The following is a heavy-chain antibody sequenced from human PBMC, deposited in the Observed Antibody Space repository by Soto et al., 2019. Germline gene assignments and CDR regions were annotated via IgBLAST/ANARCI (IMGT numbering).Heavy chain of an antibody. J-gene: IGHJ5*02. D-gene: IGHD3-3*01. CDR2: ISSSSSYI. CDR3: ATRITVFGLLIPPFDP. CDR1: GFTFSSYS. Sequence: GGSLRLSCAASGFTFSSYSMNWVRQAPGKGLEWVSSISSSSSYIYYADSVKGRCTISRDNAKNSLYLQMNSLRAEETAVYDCATRITVFGLLIPPFDPWGQGTQVTVSS. V-gene: IGHV3-21*01.